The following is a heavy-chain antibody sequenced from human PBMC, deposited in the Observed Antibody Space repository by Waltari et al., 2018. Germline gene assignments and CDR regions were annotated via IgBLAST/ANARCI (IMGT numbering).Heavy chain of an antibody. V-gene: IGHV4-39*07. Sequence: QLQLQESGPGLVKPSETLSLTCTVSGGSISSSSYYWGWIRQPPGKGLEWIGSIYYSVTTYSTPSRHSRVTVQVATSDNRFSLTLSSVTSADPALYYCVLVSSATYCSSTICYKDSYYVDVWGKGTTVTVSS. D-gene: IGHD2-2*02. J-gene: IGHJ6*03. CDR3: VLVSSATYCSSTICYKDSYYVDV. CDR2: IYYSVTT. CDR1: GGSISSSSYY.